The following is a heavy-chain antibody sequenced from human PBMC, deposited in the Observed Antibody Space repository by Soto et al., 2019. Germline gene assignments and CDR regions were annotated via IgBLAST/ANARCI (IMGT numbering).Heavy chain of an antibody. CDR1: GYTFTSYD. CDR3: ARGALSSSWINWFDP. J-gene: IGHJ5*02. V-gene: IGHV1-8*01. Sequence: ASVKVSCKASGYTFTSYDINWVQQATGQGLEWMGWMNPNSGNTGYAQKFQGRVTMTRNTSISTAYMELSSLRSEDTAVYYCARGALSSSWINWFDPWGQGTLVTVSS. CDR2: MNPNSGNT. D-gene: IGHD6-13*01.